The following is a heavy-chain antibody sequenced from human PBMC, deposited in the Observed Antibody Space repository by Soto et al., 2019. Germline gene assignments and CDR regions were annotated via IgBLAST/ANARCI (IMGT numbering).Heavy chain of an antibody. CDR1: GFTFGSYA. CDR2: ISGSGGST. CDR3: AKDTTKSTIFGVVIKY. Sequence: GGSLRLSCAASGFTFGSYAMSWFRQAPGKGLEWVSAISGSGGSTYYADSVKGRFTISRDNSKNTLYLQMNSLRAEDTAVYYCAKDTTKSTIFGVVIKYWGQGTLVTVSS. V-gene: IGHV3-23*01. J-gene: IGHJ4*02. D-gene: IGHD3-3*01.